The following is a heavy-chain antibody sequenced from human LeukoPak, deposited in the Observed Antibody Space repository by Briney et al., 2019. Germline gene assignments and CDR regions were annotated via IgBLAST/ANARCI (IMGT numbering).Heavy chain of an antibody. CDR1: GYTFTSYG. D-gene: IGHD3-3*01. CDR3: ARDTSALEWLLYGACDI. CDR2: ISAYNGNT. J-gene: IGHJ3*02. Sequence: ASVKVSCKASGYTFTSYGISWVRQAPGQGLEWMGWISAYNGNTNYAQNLQGRVTMTTDTSTSTAYMELRSLRSDDTAVYYCARDTSALEWLLYGACDIWGQGTMVTVSS. V-gene: IGHV1-18*01.